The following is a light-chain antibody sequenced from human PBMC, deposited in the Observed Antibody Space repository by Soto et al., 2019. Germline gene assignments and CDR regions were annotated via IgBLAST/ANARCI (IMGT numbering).Light chain of an antibody. CDR3: QQRSNWQIT. CDR2: GAS. J-gene: IGKJ5*01. Sequence: EIVMTQSPATLSVSPGDSATLSCRASQSVSNNLAWYHQKPGQAPRVLIYGASNRVTGIPARFRGSGSGTDFTLTISSLEPDDFAVYYCQQRSNWQITFGQGTRLEIK. V-gene: IGKV3-11*01. CDR1: QSVSNN.